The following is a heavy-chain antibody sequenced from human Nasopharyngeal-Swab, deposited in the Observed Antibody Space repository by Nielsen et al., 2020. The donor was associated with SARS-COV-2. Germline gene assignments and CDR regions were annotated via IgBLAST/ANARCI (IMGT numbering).Heavy chain of an antibody. CDR3: ATSTVVVATNWFDP. V-gene: IGHV1-24*01. D-gene: IGHD2-15*01. CDR1: GYTFTSYD. Sequence: ASVKVSCKASGYTFTSYDINWVRQATGQGLEWMGGFDPEDGETIYAQKFQGRVTMTEDTSTDTAYMELSSLRSEDTAVYYCATSTVVVATNWFDPWGQGTLVTVSS. CDR2: FDPEDGET. J-gene: IGHJ5*02.